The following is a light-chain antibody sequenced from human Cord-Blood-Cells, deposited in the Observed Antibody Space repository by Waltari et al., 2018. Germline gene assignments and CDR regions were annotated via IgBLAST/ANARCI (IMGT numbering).Light chain of an antibody. CDR1: SSDVGGSNY. V-gene: IGLV2-8*01. Sequence: QSALTQPPSASGSPGQSVTISCTGTSSDVGGSNYVSWYQQHPGKPPKLMIYEVSKRPSGLPDRFSGSKSGNTASLTVSGLQAEDEADYYCSSYAGSNNYVFGTGTKVTVL. J-gene: IGLJ1*01. CDR3: SSYAGSNNYV. CDR2: EVS.